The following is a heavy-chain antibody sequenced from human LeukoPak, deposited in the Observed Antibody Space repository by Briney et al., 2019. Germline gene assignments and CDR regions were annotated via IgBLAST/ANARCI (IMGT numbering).Heavy chain of an antibody. CDR2: IYSDGAT. CDR1: GFIISNQY. Sequence: GGSLRLSCAASGFIISNQYLSWVRQAQGKGLEWVSIIYSDGATYFADSMKGRFTLFRYSSNNMLYLQMNNLRAEDTAVYYCARSYYGGLDDWGQGTLVTVSS. CDR3: ARSYYGGLDD. J-gene: IGHJ4*02. D-gene: IGHD4-23*01. V-gene: IGHV3-53*01.